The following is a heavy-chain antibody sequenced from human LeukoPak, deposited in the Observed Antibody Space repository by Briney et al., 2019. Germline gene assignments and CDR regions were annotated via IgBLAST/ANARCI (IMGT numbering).Heavy chain of an antibody. J-gene: IGHJ4*02. CDR1: GFTFTTYG. V-gene: IGHV3-30*18. CDR2: ISYDGSNK. Sequence: GGSLRLSCAASGFTFTTYGMHWVRQAPGKGLEWVAVISYDGSNKYYADSVKGRFTISRDNSKNTLYLQMNSLRAEDTAVYYCAKDQGYCDYWGQGTLVTVSS. CDR3: AKDQGYCDY. D-gene: IGHD2-15*01.